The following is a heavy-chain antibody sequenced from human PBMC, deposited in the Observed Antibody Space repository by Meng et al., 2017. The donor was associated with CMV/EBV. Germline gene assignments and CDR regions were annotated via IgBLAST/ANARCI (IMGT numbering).Heavy chain of an antibody. Sequence: ASVKVSCKASGYPFTAYYMHWLRQAPGQGLEWMGWINPDSGATNFARNLQGRVTMTRDTSISTAYMELSGLTFDDTAVYYCARGQYYYDSSGYFYWGQGTLVTVSS. J-gene: IGHJ4*02. CDR2: INPDSGAT. CDR1: GYPFTAYY. D-gene: IGHD3-22*01. CDR3: ARGQYYYDSSGYFY. V-gene: IGHV1-2*02.